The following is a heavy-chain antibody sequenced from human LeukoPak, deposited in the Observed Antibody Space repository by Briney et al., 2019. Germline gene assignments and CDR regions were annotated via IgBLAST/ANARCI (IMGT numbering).Heavy chain of an antibody. CDR3: ARETINLGIPSKARLDY. CDR1: GYTFTGYY. CDR2: INPNSGGT. D-gene: IGHD7-27*01. Sequence: GASVKVSCKASGYTFTGYYMHWVRQAPGQGLEWMGWINPNSGGTNYAQKFQGRVTMTRDTSISTAYMELSRLRSDDTAVYYCARETINLGIPSKARLDYWGQGTLVTVSS. V-gene: IGHV1-2*02. J-gene: IGHJ4*02.